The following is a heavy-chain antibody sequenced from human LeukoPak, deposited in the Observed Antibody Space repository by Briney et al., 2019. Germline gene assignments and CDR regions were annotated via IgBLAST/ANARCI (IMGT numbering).Heavy chain of an antibody. CDR1: GFTVSSYD. V-gene: IGHV3-23*01. J-gene: IGHJ2*01. CDR3: AKAIPYWYFDL. CDR2: IGDGGGST. D-gene: IGHD2-21*01. Sequence: PGGSLRLSCAASGFTVSSYDMTWVRQAPGKGLEWVSSIGDGGGSTYADSVKGRFTTSRDSSKNTLYLQMNSLRAEDTAIYYCAKAIPYWYFDLWGRGTLVTVSS.